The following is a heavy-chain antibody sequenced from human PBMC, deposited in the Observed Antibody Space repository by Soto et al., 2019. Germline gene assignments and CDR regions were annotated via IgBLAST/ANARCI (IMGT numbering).Heavy chain of an antibody. CDR2: IYHSGST. Sequence: QVQLQESGPGLVKPSGTLSLTCAVSGGSISSSNWWSWVRQPPGKGLAWIGEIYHSGSTNYNPSLKIRVTISVDKSKNQFSLKLSSVTAADTAVYYCARARITMVRGVYGMDVWGQGTTVTVSS. D-gene: IGHD3-10*01. CDR3: ARARITMVRGVYGMDV. J-gene: IGHJ6*02. CDR1: GGSISSSNW. V-gene: IGHV4-4*02.